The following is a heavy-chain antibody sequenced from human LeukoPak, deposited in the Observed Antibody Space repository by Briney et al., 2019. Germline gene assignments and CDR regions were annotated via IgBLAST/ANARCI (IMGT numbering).Heavy chain of an antibody. J-gene: IGHJ6*03. Sequence: SVKVSFKPSFGTFSSYASSWVRQTPGQGLEWMGGIIPIFGTENSAQKFQGRVTITTDESPGTTYMELSSLRSEDTAVYYCARATSLVPAAQYYYYMHVGGKGTTVTV. V-gene: IGHV1-69*05. CDR2: IIPIFGTE. CDR3: ARATSLVPAAQYYYYMHV. D-gene: IGHD2-2*01. CDR1: FGTFSSYA.